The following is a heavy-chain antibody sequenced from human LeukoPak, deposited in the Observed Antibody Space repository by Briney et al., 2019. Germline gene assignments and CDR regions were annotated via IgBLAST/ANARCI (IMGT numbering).Heavy chain of an antibody. CDR1: GYSFTNYD. D-gene: IGHD5-18*01. Sequence: ASVKVSCKASGYSFTNYDINWVRQATGQGLEWMGWMNPNSGNTGYAQKFQGRVTITRNTSISTAYMELSSLRSEDTAVYYCARASGYSYGFADWGQGTLVTVSS. CDR3: ARASGYSYGFAD. CDR2: MNPNSGNT. V-gene: IGHV1-8*03. J-gene: IGHJ4*02.